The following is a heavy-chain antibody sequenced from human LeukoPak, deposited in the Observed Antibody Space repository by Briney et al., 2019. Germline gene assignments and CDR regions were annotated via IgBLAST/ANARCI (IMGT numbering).Heavy chain of an antibody. CDR2: ISGSGGST. Sequence: GGSLRLSCVASGFTFTSYWMSWVRQAPGKGLEWVSAISGSGGSTYYADSVKGRFTISRDNSKNTLYLQMNSLRAEDTAVYYCARGGGSCYLVDYWGQGTLVTVSS. J-gene: IGHJ4*02. CDR3: ARGGGSCYLVDY. V-gene: IGHV3-23*01. D-gene: IGHD2-15*01. CDR1: GFTFTSYW.